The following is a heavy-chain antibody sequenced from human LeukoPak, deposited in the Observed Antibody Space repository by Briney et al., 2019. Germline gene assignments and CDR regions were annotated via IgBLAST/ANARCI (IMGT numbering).Heavy chain of an antibody. Sequence: ASVKVSCKASGGTFSSYAINWVRQAPGQGLEWMGWISAYNGNTNYAQKLQGRVTMTTDTSTSTAYMELRSLRSDDTAVYYCVCGSYYWGQGTLVTVSS. J-gene: IGHJ4*02. D-gene: IGHD1-26*01. CDR1: GGTFSSYA. CDR3: VCGSYY. CDR2: ISAYNGNT. V-gene: IGHV1-18*01.